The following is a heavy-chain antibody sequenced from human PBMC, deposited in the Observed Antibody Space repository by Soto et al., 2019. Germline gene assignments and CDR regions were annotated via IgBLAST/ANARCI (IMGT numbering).Heavy chain of an antibody. V-gene: IGHV4-4*08. CDR1: GGSISGYY. Sequence: QVQLQESGPGLVKPSETLSLTCNVSGGSISGYYWTWLRQPPGKGLAWIGYIYTSGSTKHNPSLKSRITMSVDRSRNQISLKLQSVTAADTAVYYCARTPNGYENQFDPWGQGALVVVSS. CDR3: ARTPNGYENQFDP. J-gene: IGHJ5*02. CDR2: IYTSGST. D-gene: IGHD5-18*01.